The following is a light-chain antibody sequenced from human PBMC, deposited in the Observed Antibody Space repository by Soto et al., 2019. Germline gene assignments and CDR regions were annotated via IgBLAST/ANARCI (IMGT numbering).Light chain of an antibody. CDR2: EVS. Sequence: QSALTQPASVSGSPGQSITISCTGTSSDVGGYNYVSWYQQHPGKGPKLMIYEVSNRPSGVSNRFSGSKSGNTATLTIPGLQAEDEADYYCSSYISTTTRVFGTGTKVTVL. V-gene: IGLV2-14*03. J-gene: IGLJ1*01. CDR3: SSYISTTTRV. CDR1: SSDVGGYNY.